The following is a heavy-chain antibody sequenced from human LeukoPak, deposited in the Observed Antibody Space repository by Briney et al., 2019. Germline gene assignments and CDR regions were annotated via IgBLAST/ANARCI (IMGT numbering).Heavy chain of an antibody. CDR1: GGSVSSGIYY. D-gene: IGHD3-10*01. V-gene: IGHV4-61*02. Sequence: SETLSLTCTVSGGSVSSGIYYWSWIRQPAGKGLEWIGRMFTPGTINYNPSLKSRVTISLDTSKNQFSLKLSAVTAADTAVYYCARLSGRDYYFDYWGQGTLVTVSS. CDR2: MFTPGTI. CDR3: ARLSGRDYYFDY. J-gene: IGHJ4*02.